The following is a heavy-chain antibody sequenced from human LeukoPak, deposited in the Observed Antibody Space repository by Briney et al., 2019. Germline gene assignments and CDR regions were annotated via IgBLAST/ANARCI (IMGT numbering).Heavy chain of an antibody. D-gene: IGHD2-2*01. Sequence: SETLSLTCAVYGGSFSGYYWSWIRQPPGKGLEWIGEINHSGSTNYNPSLKSRVTISVDTTKNQFSLKLSSVTAADTAVYFCARATCRYTSCYQSYHYYYMDVWGKGTTVTVSS. J-gene: IGHJ6*03. CDR1: GGSFSGYY. V-gene: IGHV4-34*01. CDR3: ARATCRYTSCYQSYHYYYMDV. CDR2: INHSGST.